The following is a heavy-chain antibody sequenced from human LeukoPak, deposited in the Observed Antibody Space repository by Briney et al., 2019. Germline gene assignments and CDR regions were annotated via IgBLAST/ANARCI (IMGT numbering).Heavy chain of an antibody. D-gene: IGHD7-27*01. CDR2: ISGDGGST. CDR3: AKWGLGNFDY. V-gene: IGHV3-43*02. CDR1: GFTFDDYA. J-gene: IGHJ4*02. Sequence: PGGSLRLSCAASGFTFDDYAMHWVRQAPGKGLEWVSLISGDGGSTYYADSVKGRFTISRDNSKNTLYLQMNSLRAEDTAVYYCAKWGLGNFDYWGQGALVTVSS.